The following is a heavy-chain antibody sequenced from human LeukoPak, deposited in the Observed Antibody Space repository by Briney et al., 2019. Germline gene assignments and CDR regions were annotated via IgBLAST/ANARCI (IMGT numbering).Heavy chain of an antibody. CDR3: AKDYYYDSSGYLSDY. CDR2: ISGSGGST. CDR1: GFTFSSYA. Sequence: GGSLRLSCAASGFTFSSYAVSWVRQAPGKGLEWVSAISGSGGSTYYADSVKGRFTISRDNSKNTLYLQMNSLRAEDTAVYYCAKDYYYDSSGYLSDYWGQGTLVTVSS. V-gene: IGHV3-23*01. J-gene: IGHJ4*02. D-gene: IGHD3-22*01.